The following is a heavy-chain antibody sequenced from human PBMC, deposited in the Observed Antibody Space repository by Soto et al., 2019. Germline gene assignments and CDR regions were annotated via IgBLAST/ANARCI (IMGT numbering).Heavy chain of an antibody. D-gene: IGHD3-3*01. CDR1: GFSFSSYS. CDR2: ITSSSSYI. V-gene: IGHV3-21*01. CDR3: ARESRQLWSGYYHYDY. Sequence: GGSLRLSCAASGFSFSSYSMNWVRQAPGKGLEWVSSITSSSSYIYYADSVKGRFTISRDNAKNSLFLQMNSLGAEDTAVYYCARESRQLWSGYYHYDYWGQGTLAPVSS. J-gene: IGHJ4*02.